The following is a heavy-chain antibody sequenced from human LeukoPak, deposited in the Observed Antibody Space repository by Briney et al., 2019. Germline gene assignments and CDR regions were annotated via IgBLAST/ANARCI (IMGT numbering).Heavy chain of an antibody. V-gene: IGHV4-59*01. CDR3: ARVFEGYYFDS. Sequence: SETLSLTCTVSGGSISSYYWSWIRQPPGKGLEWIGYINYSGSTHCNPSLKSRVSISVDTSKNQFSLTLNSVTAADTAVYYCARVFEGYYFDSWGQGTLVTVSS. CDR2: INYSGST. CDR1: GGSISSYY. J-gene: IGHJ4*02.